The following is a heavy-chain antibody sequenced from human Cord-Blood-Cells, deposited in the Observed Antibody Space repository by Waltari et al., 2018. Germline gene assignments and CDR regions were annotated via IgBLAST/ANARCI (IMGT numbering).Heavy chain of an antibody. CDR1: GGTFSSYA. CDR2: IIPIFGTA. V-gene: IGHV1-69*12. J-gene: IGHJ6*02. CDR3: AREASLDFWSGYYSRVLDV. D-gene: IGHD3-3*01. Sequence: QVQLVQSGAEVTKPGSSVKVSCKASGGTFSSYAISWVRQAPGQGLEWMGGIIPIFGTANYAQKFQGRVTITADESTSTAYMELSSLRSEDTAVYYCAREASLDFWSGYYSRVLDVWGQGTTVTVSS.